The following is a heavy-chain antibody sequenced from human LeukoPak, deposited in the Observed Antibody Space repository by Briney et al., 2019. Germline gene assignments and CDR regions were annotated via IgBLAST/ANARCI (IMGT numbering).Heavy chain of an antibody. V-gene: IGHV3-21*01. CDR2: ISSSSSYI. D-gene: IGHD3-10*01. Sequence: PGGSLRLSCAASGFTFSSYWMSWVRQAPGKGLEWVSSISSSSSYIYYADSVKGRFTISRDNAKNSLYLQMNSLRAEDTAVYYCARDGRYYYGSGSYSWFDPWGQGTLVTVSS. J-gene: IGHJ5*02. CDR1: GFTFSSYW. CDR3: ARDGRYYYGSGSYSWFDP.